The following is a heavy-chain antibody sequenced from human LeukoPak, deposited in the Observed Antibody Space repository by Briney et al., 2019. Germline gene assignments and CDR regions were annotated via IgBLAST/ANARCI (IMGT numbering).Heavy chain of an antibody. D-gene: IGHD6-19*01. V-gene: IGHV1-2*02. CDR1: GYTFTGYH. Sequence: APVKVSCKASGYTFTGYHIHWVRQAPGQGLEWMSSINLDTAGTEYPQKFQGRVTVTRDTPVTTAYMELSTLRFDDTATYYCAIEPTGSGHPGDVWGQGTMVTVSS. J-gene: IGHJ3*01. CDR3: AIEPTGSGHPGDV. CDR2: INLDTAGT.